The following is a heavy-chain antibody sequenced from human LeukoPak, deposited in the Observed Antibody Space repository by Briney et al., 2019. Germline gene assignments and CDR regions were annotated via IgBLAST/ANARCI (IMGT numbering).Heavy chain of an antibody. D-gene: IGHD1-1*01. J-gene: IGHJ6*03. Sequence: GGSLRLSCAASGFTFNNYGMHWVRQAPGKGPEWVAVISYDGSNKYYADSVKGRFTISRDNSKNTLYLQMNSLRAEDTAVYYCAKDPGELEPYYYYYMDVWGKGTTVTVSS. CDR3: AKDPGELEPYYYYYMDV. V-gene: IGHV3-30*18. CDR1: GFTFNNYG. CDR2: ISYDGSNK.